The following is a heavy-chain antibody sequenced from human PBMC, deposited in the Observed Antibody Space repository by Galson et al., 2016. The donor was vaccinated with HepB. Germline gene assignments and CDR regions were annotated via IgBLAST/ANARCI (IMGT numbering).Heavy chain of an antibody. D-gene: IGHD5-18*01. CDR1: GFNFSTHA. CDR3: AKDGYTSSRLGFLES. CDR2: VGGSGINT. J-gene: IGHJ4*02. Sequence: SLRLSCAASGFNFSTHALSWVRQAPGKGLEWVSGVGGSGINTYYVDSVKGRFTIYRDNSKNILYLQMNSLRAEDTAVYYCAKDGYTSSRLGFLESWGQGTLVTVSA. V-gene: IGHV3-23*01.